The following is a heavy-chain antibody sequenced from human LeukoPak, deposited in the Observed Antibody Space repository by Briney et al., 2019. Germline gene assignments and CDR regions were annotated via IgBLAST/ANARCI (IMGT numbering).Heavy chain of an antibody. V-gene: IGHV4-39*07. CDR1: GGSISSSSYY. CDR2: IYYSGST. D-gene: IGHD3-10*01. J-gene: IGHJ4*02. CDR3: AKSTLYGSGPEPLY. Sequence: SETLSLTCTVSGGSISSSSYYWGWIRQPPGKGLEWIGSIYYSGSTYYNPSLKSRVTISVDTSKNQFSLSVSSVTAADTAVYYCAKSTLYGSGPEPLYWGQGALVTVSS.